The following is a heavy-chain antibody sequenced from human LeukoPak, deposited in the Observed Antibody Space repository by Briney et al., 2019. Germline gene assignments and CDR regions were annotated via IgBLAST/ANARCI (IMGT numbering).Heavy chain of an antibody. D-gene: IGHD3-22*01. V-gene: IGHV5-51*01. CDR2: IYPGDSDT. CDR1: GYNFTTYW. J-gene: IGHJ4*02. Sequence: GESLKISCKTSGYNFTTYWIVWVRRMPGKGLEWMGIIYPGDSDTRYSPSFQGQVTISADKSISTAYLLWSSLKASDTAMYYCARPVAGGGDSSGYTLYYFDYWGQGTLVTVSS. CDR3: ARPVAGGGDSSGYTLYYFDY.